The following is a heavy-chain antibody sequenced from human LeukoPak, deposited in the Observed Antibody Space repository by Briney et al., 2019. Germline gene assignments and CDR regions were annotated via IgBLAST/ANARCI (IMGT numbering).Heavy chain of an antibody. CDR2: IDHSGST. V-gene: IGHV4-38-2*02. CDR1: GYSISSGYY. CDR3: ARDNTAMVVDY. Sequence: SETLSLTCTVSGYSISSGYYWGWIRQPPGKGLEWTGSIDHSGSTYYNPSLKSRITISVDTSKNQFSLKLSSVTAADTAVYYCARDNTAMVVDYWGQGTLVTVSS. D-gene: IGHD5-18*01. J-gene: IGHJ4*02.